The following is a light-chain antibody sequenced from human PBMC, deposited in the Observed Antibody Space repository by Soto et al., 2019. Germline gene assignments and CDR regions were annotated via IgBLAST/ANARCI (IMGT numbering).Light chain of an antibody. J-gene: IGKJ4*01. CDR3: QQYTGWPPKLT. V-gene: IGKV3-15*01. CDR1: QSVGTY. CDR2: GAS. Sequence: EIVMTQSPATVSVSPGQTVTLTCRASQSVGTYLGWYPQKPGQAPRLVLYGASTRATGVPDRFSGYGSGTYFTLTISSLQSEDFAVYYCQQYTGWPPKLTFGGGTKVEIK.